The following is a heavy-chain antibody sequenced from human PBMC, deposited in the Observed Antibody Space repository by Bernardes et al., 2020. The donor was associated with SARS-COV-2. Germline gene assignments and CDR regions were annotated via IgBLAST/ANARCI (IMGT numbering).Heavy chain of an antibody. D-gene: IGHD3-10*01. CDR1: RFTFSSYW. J-gene: IGHJ5*02. CDR3: ARDRAVNWFDP. V-gene: IGHV3-7*01. CDR2: IKQDGTEK. Sequence: GGSLRLSCAASRFTFSSYWMRWVRQAPGKGLVWVANIKQDGTEKFYVDSVKGRFTISRDNAKNSLYLQMNSLRAEDTAVYFCARDRAVNWFDPWGQGTLVTVSS.